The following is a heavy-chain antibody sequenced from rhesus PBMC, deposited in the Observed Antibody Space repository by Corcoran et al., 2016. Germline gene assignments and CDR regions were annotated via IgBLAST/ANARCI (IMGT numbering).Heavy chain of an antibody. D-gene: IGHD2-27*01. J-gene: IGHJ4*01. CDR3: ARDGGYLLLDY. CDR1: GGSVSSSNW. Sequence: QVQLQESGPGLVKPSETLSLTCAVSGGSVSSSNWWSWIRPPPGKGLEWIGYISGSSGSTYYTPSLKSRVTISTDTSKNQVSLKLSSVTAADTAVYYCARDGGYLLLDYWGQGVLVTVSS. CDR2: ISGSSGST. V-gene: IGHV4-65*01.